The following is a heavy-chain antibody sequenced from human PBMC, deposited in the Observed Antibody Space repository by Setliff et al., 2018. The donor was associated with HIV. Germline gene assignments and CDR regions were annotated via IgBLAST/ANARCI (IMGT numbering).Heavy chain of an antibody. D-gene: IGHD3-10*01. Sequence: SETLSLTCTVSGGSMSSSGNYWGWIRQSPGRGLEWIGSIYYSGSTNYSPSLKSRVTISVDTSKNQFSLKLSSVTAADTAVYYCARQASSGLRDVYFDYWGQGTLVTVSS. J-gene: IGHJ4*02. CDR1: GGSMSSSGNY. CDR2: IYYSGST. CDR3: ARQASSGLRDVYFDY. V-gene: IGHV4-39*01.